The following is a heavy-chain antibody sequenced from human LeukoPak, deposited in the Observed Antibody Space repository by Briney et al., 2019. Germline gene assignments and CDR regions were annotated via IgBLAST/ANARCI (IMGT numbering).Heavy chain of an antibody. CDR3: ANPGQLLGYCSSTSCYEAY. CDR2: INEDGSEK. V-gene: IGHV3-7*01. Sequence: PGGSLRLSCAASGFTFSSSWMNWVRQAPGKGLEWVASINEDGSEKYYVDSVKGRFTVSRDNSKNTLYLQMNSLRFEDTAVYYCANPGQLLGYCSSTSCYEAYWGQGTLVTVSS. D-gene: IGHD2-2*01. J-gene: IGHJ4*02. CDR1: GFTFSSSW.